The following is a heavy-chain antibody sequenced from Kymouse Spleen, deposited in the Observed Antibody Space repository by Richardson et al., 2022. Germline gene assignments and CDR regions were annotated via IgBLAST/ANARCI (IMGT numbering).Heavy chain of an antibody. V-gene: IGHV3-33*01. CDR3: ARDRVAVAGPGY. CDR2: IWYDGSNK. J-gene: IGHJ4*02. D-gene: IGHD6-19*01. CDR1: GFTFSSYG. Sequence: QVQLVESGGGVVQPGRSLRLSCAASGFTFSSYGMHWVRQAPGKGLEWVAVIWYDGSNKYYADSVKGRFTISRDNSKNTLYLQMNSLRAEDTAVYYCARDRVAVAGPGYWGQGTLVTVSS.